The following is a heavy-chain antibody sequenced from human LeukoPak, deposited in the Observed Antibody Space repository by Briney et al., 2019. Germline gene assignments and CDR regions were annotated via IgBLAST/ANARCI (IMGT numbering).Heavy chain of an antibody. CDR3: ARDGEQWLVRGYYFDY. J-gene: IGHJ4*02. Sequence: GGSLRLSCTASGFTFSTYAMHWVRQAPGKGLEWVAVIWYDGSNKYYADSVKGRFTISRDNSKNTLYLQMNSLRAEDTAVYYCARDGEQWLVRGYYFDYWGQGTLVTVSS. CDR2: IWYDGSNK. CDR1: GFTFSTYA. D-gene: IGHD6-19*01. V-gene: IGHV3-33*08.